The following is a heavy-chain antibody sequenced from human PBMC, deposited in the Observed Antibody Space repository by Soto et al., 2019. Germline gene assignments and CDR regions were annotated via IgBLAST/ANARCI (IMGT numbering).Heavy chain of an antibody. CDR1: GYSFTSYG. J-gene: IGHJ4*02. D-gene: IGHD5-12*01. CDR2: ISAYNGNR. Sequence: QVQLVQSGAEVKKPGASVKVSCKASGYSFTSYGISWVRQAPGQGLEWMGWISAYNGNRKYAQNIQGRVTMTTDTSTSTAYMELRSLRSDYTAVYYCARDRGGFPDYWGQGTLVTVTS. V-gene: IGHV1-18*01. CDR3: ARDRGGFPDY.